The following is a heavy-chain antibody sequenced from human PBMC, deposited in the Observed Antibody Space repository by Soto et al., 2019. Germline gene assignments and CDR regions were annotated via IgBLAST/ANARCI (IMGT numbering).Heavy chain of an antibody. J-gene: IGHJ6*02. V-gene: IGHV3-74*01. CDR3: AREKVVGYSSYGMDV. D-gene: IGHD6-13*01. CDR2: INSDGSST. Sequence: EVQLVESGGGLVQPGGSLRLSCAASGFTFSSYWMHGVRQAPGKGLVWVSRINSDGSSTSYADSVKARFTISRDNAKNTLYLQMNSLRAEDTAVYYCAREKVVGYSSYGMDVWGQGTTVTVSS. CDR1: GFTFSSYW.